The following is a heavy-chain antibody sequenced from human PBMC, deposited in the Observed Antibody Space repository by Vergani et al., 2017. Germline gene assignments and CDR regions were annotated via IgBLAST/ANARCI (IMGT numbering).Heavy chain of an antibody. CDR1: GFSFSCYW. Sequence: EVQLVESGGGLIHPGGSLRLSCEGSGFSFSCYWMHWVRQSPEKGLVWVSRIKSDGSITNYADSVKGRFTISRDNAKNTLYLEMNSLRGDDTAIYYCANEGSANRIRGWLDHWGQGALVTVSS. J-gene: IGHJ4*02. CDR2: IKSDGSIT. V-gene: IGHV3-74*01. D-gene: IGHD3-10*01. CDR3: ANEGSANRIRGWLDH.